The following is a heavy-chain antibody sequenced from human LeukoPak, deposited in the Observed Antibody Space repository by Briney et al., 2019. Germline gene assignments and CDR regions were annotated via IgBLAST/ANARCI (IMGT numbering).Heavy chain of an antibody. J-gene: IGHJ4*02. CDR3: AKADYYDSSGYYRDY. V-gene: IGHV3-23*01. CDR1: GFTFSSYA. D-gene: IGHD3-22*01. CDR2: ISGSGGST. Sequence: PGGSLRLSCAASGFTFSSYAISWVRQAPGKGLEWVSAISGSGGSTYYADSVKGRFTISRDNSKNTLYLQMNSLRAEDTAVYYCAKADYYDSSGYYRDYWGQGTLVTVSS.